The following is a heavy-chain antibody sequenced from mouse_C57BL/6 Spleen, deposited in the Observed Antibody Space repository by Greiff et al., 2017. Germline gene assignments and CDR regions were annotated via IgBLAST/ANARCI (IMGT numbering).Heavy chain of an antibody. D-gene: IGHD1-1*01. CDR3: ARGAYYYGSSYPWFAY. CDR2: INPNNGGT. Sequence: EVQLQQSGPELVKPGASVKIPCKASGYTFTDYNMDWVKQSHGKSLEWIGDINPNNGGTIYNQKFKGKATLTVDKSSSTAYMELRSLTSEDTAVYYCARGAYYYGSSYPWFAYWGQGTLVTVSA. CDR1: GYTFTDYN. V-gene: IGHV1-18*01. J-gene: IGHJ3*01.